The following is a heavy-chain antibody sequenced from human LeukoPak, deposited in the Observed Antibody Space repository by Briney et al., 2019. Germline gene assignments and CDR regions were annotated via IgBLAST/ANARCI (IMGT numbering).Heavy chain of an antibody. CDR1: GFTFSSYA. D-gene: IGHD2-2*01. CDR3: AKLTPGIVVVPAAIEY. Sequence: PGGSLRLSCAASGFTFSSYAMSWVRQAPGKGLEWVSAISGSGGSTYYADSVKGRLTISRDNSKNTLYLQMNSLRAEDTAVYYCAKLTPGIVVVPAAIEYWGQGTLVTVSS. J-gene: IGHJ4*02. V-gene: IGHV3-23*01. CDR2: ISGSGGST.